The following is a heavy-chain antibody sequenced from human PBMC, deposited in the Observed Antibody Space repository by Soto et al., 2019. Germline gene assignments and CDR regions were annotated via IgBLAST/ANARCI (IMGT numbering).Heavy chain of an antibody. CDR3: ARGSAEAGTAAIDH. J-gene: IGHJ4*02. CDR1: GFTFSNYN. CDR2: ISSSSSYI. D-gene: IGHD6-19*01. Sequence: EVQLVESGGGLVKPGGSLRLSCAASGFTFSNYNMNWFRQAPGKGLEWVSSISSSSSYIYYADSVKGRFPISRDNAKNSLYLQMNSLRAEDTAVYYCARGSAEAGTAAIDHWGQGTLVTVSS. V-gene: IGHV3-21*01.